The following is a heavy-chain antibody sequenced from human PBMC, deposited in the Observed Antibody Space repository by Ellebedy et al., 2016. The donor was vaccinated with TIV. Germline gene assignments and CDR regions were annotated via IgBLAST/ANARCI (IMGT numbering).Heavy chain of an antibody. V-gene: IGHV5-51*01. J-gene: IGHJ4*01. D-gene: IGHD3-22*01. Sequence: GESLKISCKNSGYSFTSHRVAWVRQTPGKGLEWVGIIYPGDSEARYSPSFEGQVTISVDKSIDTAYLEWSSLKASDTAVYYCARADSNAWYEDYWGQGTLVTVSS. CDR2: IYPGDSEA. CDR3: ARADSNAWYEDY. CDR1: GYSFTSHR.